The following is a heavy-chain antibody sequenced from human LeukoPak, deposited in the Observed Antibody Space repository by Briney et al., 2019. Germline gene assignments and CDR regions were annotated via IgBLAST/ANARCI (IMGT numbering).Heavy chain of an antibody. CDR1: GGSISSSSYY. CDR3: ARDSEYQLHRWFDP. J-gene: IGHJ5*02. D-gene: IGHD2-2*01. CDR2: IYYSGST. Sequence: SETLSLTCTASGGSISSSSYYWGRIRQPPGKGLEWIGSIYYSGSTYYNPSLKSRVTISVDTSKNQFSLKLSSVTAADTAVYYCARDSEYQLHRWFDPWGQGTLVTVSS. V-gene: IGHV4-39*07.